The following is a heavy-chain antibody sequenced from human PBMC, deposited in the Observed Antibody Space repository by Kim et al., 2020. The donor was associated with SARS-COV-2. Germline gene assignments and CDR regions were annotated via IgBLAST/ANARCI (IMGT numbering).Heavy chain of an antibody. CDR1: GGSISSSNW. D-gene: IGHD3-22*01. J-gene: IGHJ3*02. CDR2: IYHSGST. CDR3: ARTGDGVMIAAPEAFDI. V-gene: IGHV4-4*02. Sequence: SETLSLTCAVSGGSISSSNWWSWVRQPPGKGLEWIGEIYHSGSTNYNPSLKSRVTISVDKSKNQFSLKLSSVTAADTAVYYCARTGDGVMIAAPEAFDIWCQGTMVTVSS.